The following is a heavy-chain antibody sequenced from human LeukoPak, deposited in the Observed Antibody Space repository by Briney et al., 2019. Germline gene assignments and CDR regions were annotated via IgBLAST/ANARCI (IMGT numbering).Heavy chain of an antibody. CDR3: AKSIGWGPYYYYVMDV. CDR1: GFTFSSYA. CDR2: ISGSGGST. V-gene: IGHV3-23*01. D-gene: IGHD3-16*01. J-gene: IGHJ6*02. Sequence: GGSLRLSCAASGFTFSSYAMSWVRQAPGKGLEWVSAISGSGGSTYYADSVKGRFTISRDNSKNTLYLQMNSLRTEDTAVYYCAKSIGWGPYYYYVMDVWGQGTTVTVSS.